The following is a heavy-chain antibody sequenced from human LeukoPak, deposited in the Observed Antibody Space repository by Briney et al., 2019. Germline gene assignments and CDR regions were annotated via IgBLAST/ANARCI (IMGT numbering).Heavy chain of an antibody. CDR2: IYHSGST. J-gene: IGHJ4*02. V-gene: IGHV4-4*02. CDR3: ARGLLDYYDSSGPRYYFDY. CDR1: GGSISSSNW. D-gene: IGHD3-22*01. Sequence: PSGTLSPTCAVSGGSISSSNWWSWVRQPPGKGLEWIGEIYHSGSTNYNPSLKSRVTISVDKSKNQFSLKLSSVTAADTAVYYCARGLLDYYDSSGPRYYFDYWGQGTLVTVSS.